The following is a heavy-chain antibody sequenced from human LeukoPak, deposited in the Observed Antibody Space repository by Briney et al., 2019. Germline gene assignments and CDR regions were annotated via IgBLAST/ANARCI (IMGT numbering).Heavy chain of an antibody. Sequence: GGSLRLSCAASGFTFSDYSMNWVRQAPGKGLEWISYVSSRGTTTYYSDSVKGRLTVTRDNVESSLFLQMNGLRNGDTATYYCARVQGVCTSTTCYLGNVDVWGKGTMVSVSS. V-gene: IGHV3-48*02. CDR2: VSSRGTTT. J-gene: IGHJ6*04. CDR3: ARVQGVCTSTTCYLGNVDV. D-gene: IGHD2-2*01. CDR1: GFTFSDYS.